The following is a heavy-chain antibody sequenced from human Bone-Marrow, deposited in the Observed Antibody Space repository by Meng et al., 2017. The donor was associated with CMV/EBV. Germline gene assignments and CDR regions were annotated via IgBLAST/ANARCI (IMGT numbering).Heavy chain of an antibody. CDR3: ARGYCSSTSCYHNWFDP. Sequence: GGSLRLSCAASGFTFSSYSMNWVRQAPGKGLEWVSSISSSSSYIYYADSVKGRFTISRDNAKNSLYLQMNSLRAEDTAVYYCARGYCSSTSCYHNWFDPWGQGTLVTVYS. V-gene: IGHV3-21*01. CDR2: ISSSSSYI. J-gene: IGHJ5*02. CDR1: GFTFSSYS. D-gene: IGHD2-2*01.